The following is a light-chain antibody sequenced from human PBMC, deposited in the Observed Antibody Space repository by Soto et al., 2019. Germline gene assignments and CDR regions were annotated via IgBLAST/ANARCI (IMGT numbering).Light chain of an antibody. CDR2: GNS. CDR1: SSNIGAGYD. Sequence: QSVLTQPPSVSGAPGQRVTISCTGSSSNIGAGYDVHWYQQLPGTAPKLLIYGNSNRPSGVPDRFSGSKSGTSASLAITGLQAEDDAHHYYQSYDSSLGAWVFGGGTKLTVL. V-gene: IGLV1-40*01. CDR3: QSYDSSLGAWV. J-gene: IGLJ3*02.